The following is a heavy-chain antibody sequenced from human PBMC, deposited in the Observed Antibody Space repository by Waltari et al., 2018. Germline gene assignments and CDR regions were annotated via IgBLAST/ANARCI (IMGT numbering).Heavy chain of an antibody. D-gene: IGHD2-2*01. J-gene: IGHJ4*02. CDR1: GYTFTSYY. V-gene: IGHV1-46*01. Sequence: QVQLVQSGAEVKKPGASVKVSCKASGYTFTSYYMHWVRQAPGQGLEWMGIINPGGGSTSYAQKCQGRVTMTRDTATSTVYMELSSLRSEDTAVYYCARRDCSSTSCYQYFDYWGQGTLVTVSS. CDR3: ARRDCSSTSCYQYFDY. CDR2: INPGGGST.